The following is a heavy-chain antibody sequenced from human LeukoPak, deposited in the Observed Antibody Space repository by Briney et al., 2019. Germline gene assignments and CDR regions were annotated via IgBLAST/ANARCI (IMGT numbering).Heavy chain of an antibody. D-gene: IGHD6-19*01. CDR1: GFTFSSYW. J-gene: IGHJ4*02. CDR2: IKQDGSEK. Sequence: GGSLRLSCAASGFTFSSYWMSWVRQAPGKGLEWVANIKQDGSEKYYVDSVKGRFTISRDNSKNTLYLQMNSLRAEDTAVYYCAKDLSSGWYRSRDYWGQGTLVTVSS. V-gene: IGHV3-7*01. CDR3: AKDLSSGWYRSRDY.